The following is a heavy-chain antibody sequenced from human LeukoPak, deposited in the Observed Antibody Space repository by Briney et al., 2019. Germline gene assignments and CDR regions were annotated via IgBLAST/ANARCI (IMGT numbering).Heavy chain of an antibody. CDR3: ARDRSNQLYDY. CDR1: GYTFTGYY. CDR2: INPNSGDT. Sequence: ASVKVSCKASGYTFTGYYMHWERQAPGQGLEWMGWINPNSGDTNYAQKFQGRVTVARDTSISTAYLELSGLRSDDTAVYYCARDRSNQLYDYWGQGTRVTVSS. V-gene: IGHV1-2*02. J-gene: IGHJ4*02. D-gene: IGHD3-10*01.